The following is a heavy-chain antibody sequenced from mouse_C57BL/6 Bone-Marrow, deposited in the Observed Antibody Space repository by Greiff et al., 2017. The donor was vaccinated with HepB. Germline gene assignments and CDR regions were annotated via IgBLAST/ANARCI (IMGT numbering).Heavy chain of an antibody. D-gene: IGHD2-3*01. CDR1: GYSFTDYN. CDR3: ARGWLLPYYFDY. V-gene: IGHV1-39*01. Sequence: EVQVVESGPELVKPGASVKISCKASGYSFTDYNMNWVKQSNGKSLEWIGAINPNYGTTSYNQKFKGKATLTVDQSSSTAYMQLNSLTSEDSAVYYCARGWLLPYYFDYWGQGTTLTVSS. J-gene: IGHJ2*01. CDR2: INPNYGTT.